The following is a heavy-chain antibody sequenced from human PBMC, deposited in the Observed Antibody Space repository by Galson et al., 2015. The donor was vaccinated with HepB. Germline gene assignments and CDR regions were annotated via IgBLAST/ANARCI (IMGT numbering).Heavy chain of an antibody. CDR2: IIPLFGTA. V-gene: IGHV1-69*06. Sequence: SVKVSCKASGGTFSSYAISWVRQAPGQGLEWMGGIIPLFGTAKYAQKFQGRVTITADKSTSTAYMELSSQRSEDTAVYYCATDGGHYASGTFYTFDYWGQGTLVTVSS. J-gene: IGHJ4*02. CDR1: GGTFSSYA. D-gene: IGHD3-10*01. CDR3: ATDGGHYASGTFYTFDY.